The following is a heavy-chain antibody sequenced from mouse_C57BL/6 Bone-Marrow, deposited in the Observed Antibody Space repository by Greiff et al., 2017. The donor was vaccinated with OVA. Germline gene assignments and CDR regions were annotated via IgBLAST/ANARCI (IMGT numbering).Heavy chain of an antibody. V-gene: IGHV5-6*02. CDR3: ARRAVVEGFAY. J-gene: IGHJ3*01. CDR1: GFTFSSYG. D-gene: IGHD1-1*01. CDR2: ISSGGSYT. Sequence: EVKVVESGGDLVKPGGSLKLSCAASGFTFSSYGMSWVRQTPDKRLEWVATISSGGSYTYYPDSVQGRFTLSRDNAKNTLYLQMSSLKSEDTAMDYCARRAVVEGFAYWGQGTLVTVSA.